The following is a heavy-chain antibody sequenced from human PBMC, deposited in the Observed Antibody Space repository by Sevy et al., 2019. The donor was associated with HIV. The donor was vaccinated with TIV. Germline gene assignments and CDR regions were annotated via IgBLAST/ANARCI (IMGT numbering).Heavy chain of an antibody. J-gene: IGHJ4*02. V-gene: IGHV4-34*01. Sequence: SETLSLTCTVYSGSFSDFYWIWIRQSPGKGLEWIGEINHREVTNYNPSLKSRVTISADASNRQFSLKLTSVTAADTAVYYCVRFDTKIKIFGVPRGAYWGPGTLVTVSS. D-gene: IGHD3-3*01. CDR2: INHREVT. CDR3: VRFDTKIKIFGVPRGAY. CDR1: SGSFSDFY.